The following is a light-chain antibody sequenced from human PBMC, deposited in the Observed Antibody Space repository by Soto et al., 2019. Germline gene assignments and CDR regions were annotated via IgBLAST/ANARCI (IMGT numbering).Light chain of an antibody. CDR2: AAS. CDR1: QGISSY. V-gene: IGKV1-9*01. J-gene: IGKJ3*01. Sequence: ELTQSPSSLSATVGDRVTITCRASQGISSYLAWYQQKPGKAPKLLIYAASTLQSGVPSRFSGSGSGTDFTLTISSLQPEDFTTYSGQHLNSQFTLGSGTKVDIK. CDR3: QHLNSQFT.